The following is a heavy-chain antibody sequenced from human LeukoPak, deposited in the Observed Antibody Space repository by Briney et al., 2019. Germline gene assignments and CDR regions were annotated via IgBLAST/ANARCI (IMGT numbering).Heavy chain of an antibody. CDR3: AVALGKAITYYYYGMDV. J-gene: IGHJ6*02. D-gene: IGHD1-26*01. CDR1: GYTFTSYD. CDR2: MNPNSGNT. V-gene: IGHV1-8*01. Sequence: ASVKVSCKASGYTFTSYDINWVRQATGQGLEWMGWMNPNSGNTGYEQKFQGRVTMTRNTSISTAYMELSRLRSEDTAVYYCAVALGKAITYYYYGMDVWGQGTTVTVSS.